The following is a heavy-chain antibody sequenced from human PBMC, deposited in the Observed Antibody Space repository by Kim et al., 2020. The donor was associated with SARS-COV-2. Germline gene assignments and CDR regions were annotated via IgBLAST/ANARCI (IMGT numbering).Heavy chain of an antibody. Sequence: GGSLRLSCAASGFTFSSYGMHWVRQAPGKGLEWVTVISYDGSNKYYADSVKGRFTISRDNSKNTLYLQMNSLRAEDTAVYYCARLLEITMVRGVIGYWGQGTLVTVSS. CDR2: ISYDGSNK. CDR3: ARLLEITMVRGVIGY. D-gene: IGHD3-10*01. CDR1: GFTFSSYG. V-gene: IGHV3-33*05. J-gene: IGHJ4*02.